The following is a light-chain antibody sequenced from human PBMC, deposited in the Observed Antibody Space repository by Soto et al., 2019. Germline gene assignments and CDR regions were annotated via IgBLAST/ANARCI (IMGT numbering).Light chain of an antibody. CDR1: QRFNSN. V-gene: IGKV3-15*01. Sequence: EIMMTQSPATLSVSPGERATLSCRASQRFNSNLAWYQQKPGQAPRLLIHGASTRATGIPARFSGSGSGTEFTLTISSLQSEDFAVYYCQQYNNWPLGFGGGTKVEIK. J-gene: IGKJ4*01. CDR3: QQYNNWPLG. CDR2: GAS.